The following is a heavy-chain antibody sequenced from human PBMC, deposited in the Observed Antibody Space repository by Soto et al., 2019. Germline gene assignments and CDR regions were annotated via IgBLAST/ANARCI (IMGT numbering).Heavy chain of an antibody. CDR3: ARDWGYSSSWYEDSWFDP. D-gene: IGHD6-13*01. CDR2: IIPISGTA. J-gene: IGHJ5*02. CDR1: GGTFSSYA. Sequence: ASVKVSCKASGGTFSSYAITWVRQAPGQGLEWMGGIIPISGTANYAQKFQGRVTITADKSTSTAYMEVSSLRSEDTAVYYCARDWGYSSSWYEDSWFDPWGHVTLVTVSS. V-gene: IGHV1-69*06.